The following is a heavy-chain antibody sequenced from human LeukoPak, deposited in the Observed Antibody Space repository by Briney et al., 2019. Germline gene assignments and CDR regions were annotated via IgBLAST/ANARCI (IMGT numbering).Heavy chain of an antibody. D-gene: IGHD6-13*01. Sequence: ASGKVSFKASGSTFTSYGISWGRHAPGQGGGGRGGMSAYNGNANYAQKRQGRGTMTTEKTTSTAYMELRSLRSDDTAVYYCARGSSWSVWYFDLWGRGTLVTVSS. J-gene: IGHJ2*01. CDR2: MSAYNGNA. CDR3: ARGSSWSVWYFDL. V-gene: IGHV1-18*01. CDR1: GSTFTSYG.